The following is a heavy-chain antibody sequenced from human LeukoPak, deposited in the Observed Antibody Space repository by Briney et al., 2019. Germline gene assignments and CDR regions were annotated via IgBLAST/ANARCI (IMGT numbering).Heavy chain of an antibody. CDR2: MNPSSGNT. V-gene: IGHV1-8*03. Sequence: ASVKVSRKASGYTFTSYDINWVRQATGQGLEWMGWMNPSSGNTGYAQKFQGRVTITRNTSISTAYMELSSLRSEDTAVYYCARGENYYDSSGYYFGAFDIWGQGTMVTVSS. CDR3: ARGENYYDSSGYYFGAFDI. J-gene: IGHJ3*02. D-gene: IGHD3-22*01. CDR1: GYTFTSYD.